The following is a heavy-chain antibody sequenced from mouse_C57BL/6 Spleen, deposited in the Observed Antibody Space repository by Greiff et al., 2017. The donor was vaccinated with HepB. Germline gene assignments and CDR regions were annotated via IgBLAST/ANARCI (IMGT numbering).Heavy chain of an antibody. CDR1: GFSLTSYG. V-gene: IGHV2-6-1*01. Sequence: VQLQESGPGLVAPSQSLSITCTVSGFSLTSYGVHWVRQPPGKGLEWLVVIWSDGSTTYNSALKSRLSISKDNSKSQVFLKMNSLQTDDTAMYYCARHRDSSGYDYFDYWGQGTTLTVSS. CDR2: IWSDGST. J-gene: IGHJ2*01. D-gene: IGHD3-2*02. CDR3: ARHRDSSGYDYFDY.